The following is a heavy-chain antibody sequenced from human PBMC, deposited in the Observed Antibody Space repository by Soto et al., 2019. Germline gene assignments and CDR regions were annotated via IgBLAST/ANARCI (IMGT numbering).Heavy chain of an antibody. D-gene: IGHD2-15*01. CDR2: IYSGGST. Sequence: EVQLVESGGGLIQPGGSLRLSCAASGFTVSSNYMSWVRQAPGKGLEWVSGIYSGGSTYYADSVKGRFTIFRDNYKNMRYLQMNGLGAEDRAVYYWAGHSCWGGRDGMDVWGQGTTVTVSS. CDR1: GFTVSSNY. CDR3: AGHSCWGGRDGMDV. V-gene: IGHV3-53*01. J-gene: IGHJ6*02.